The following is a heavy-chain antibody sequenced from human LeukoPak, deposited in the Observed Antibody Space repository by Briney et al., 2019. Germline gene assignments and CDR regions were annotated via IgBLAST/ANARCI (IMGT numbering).Heavy chain of an antibody. CDR1: GYTFTSYA. D-gene: IGHD6-19*01. CDR2: INAGNGNT. J-gene: IGHJ2*01. V-gene: IGHV1-3*01. CDR3: ATVPYSSGGWYFDL. Sequence: ASVKVSCKASGYTFTSYAMHWVRQAPGQRLEWMGWINAGNGNTKYSQRFQGRVTMTEDTSTDTAYMELSSLRSEDTAVYYCATVPYSSGGWYFDLWGRGTLVTVSS.